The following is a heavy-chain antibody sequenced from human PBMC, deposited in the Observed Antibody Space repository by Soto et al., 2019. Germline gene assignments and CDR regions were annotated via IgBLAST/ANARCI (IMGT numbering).Heavy chain of an antibody. CDR3: TTDSYITSIIVRFDY. Sequence: GESMKISCTVSGVSIRNVWINWMRTNPGKGMEWVGRVKSQTHGGTTDFAAPVKGRFAISRDDSKNVVYLEMNSLKTEDTAIYYCTTDSYITSIIVRFDYWGHGTLVTVSS. J-gene: IGHJ4*01. CDR2: VKSQTHGGTT. CDR1: GVSIRNVW. V-gene: IGHV3-15*07. D-gene: IGHD3-22*01.